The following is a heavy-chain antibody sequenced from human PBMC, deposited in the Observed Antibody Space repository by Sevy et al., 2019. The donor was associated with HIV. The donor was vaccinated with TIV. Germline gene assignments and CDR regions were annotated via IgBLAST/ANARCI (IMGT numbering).Heavy chain of an antibody. J-gene: IGHJ4*02. CDR3: ARGLEITAAGLFDY. D-gene: IGHD6-13*01. Sequence: SETLSLTCAVYGGSFSGYYWSWIRQPPGKGLEWIGEINHSGSTNSNPSLKSRVTISVDTSKNQFSLKLSSVTAADTAVYYCARGLEITAAGLFDYWGQGTLVTVSS. V-gene: IGHV4-34*01. CDR1: GGSFSGYY. CDR2: INHSGST.